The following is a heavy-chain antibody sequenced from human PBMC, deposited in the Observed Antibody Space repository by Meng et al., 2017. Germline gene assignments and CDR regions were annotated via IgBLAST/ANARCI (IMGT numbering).Heavy chain of an antibody. CDR2: TSYRSKWFH. CDR3: SRGFAPVAPGAFDY. V-gene: IGHV6-1*01. D-gene: IGHD2-2*01. Sequence: QVQLQQSVPGLVKPSHPLSLTGAICGDSVSINRSDWNWIRQSPSMGLEWLGRTSYRSKWFHDYAVTVKSRIIINADRYKYQFSLQLNSGTPGDTAVYYCSRGFAPVAPGAFDYWGQGALVTVSS. J-gene: IGHJ4*02. CDR1: GDSVSINRSD.